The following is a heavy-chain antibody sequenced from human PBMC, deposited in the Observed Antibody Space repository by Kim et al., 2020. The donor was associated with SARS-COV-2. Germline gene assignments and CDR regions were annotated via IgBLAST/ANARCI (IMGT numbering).Heavy chain of an antibody. CDR3: ARVGSSEGATR. D-gene: IGHD1-26*01. J-gene: IGHJ4*02. Sequence: GGSLRLSCAASGFTFSSYAMHWVRQAPGKGLEWVAVISYDGNNKYYADSVKGRFTISRDNSKNTLYLQMNSLGAEDTAVYYCARVGSSEGATRWGQGTLVTVSS. CDR1: GFTFSSYA. CDR2: ISYDGNNK. V-gene: IGHV3-30*04.